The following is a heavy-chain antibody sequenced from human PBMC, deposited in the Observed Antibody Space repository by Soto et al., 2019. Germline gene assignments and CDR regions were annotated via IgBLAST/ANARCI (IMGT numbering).Heavy chain of an antibody. V-gene: IGHV3-30*18. CDR3: AKQADSSSWYIPSWHYYYGMDV. J-gene: IGHJ6*02. CDR2: ISYDGSNK. CDR1: GFTFSSYG. Sequence: PGGSLRLSCAASGFTFSSYGMHWVRQAPGKGLEWVAVISYDGSNKYYADSVKGRFTISRDNSKNTLYLQMNSLRAEDTAVYYCAKQADSSSWYIPSWHYYYGMDVWGQGTTVTVSS. D-gene: IGHD6-13*01.